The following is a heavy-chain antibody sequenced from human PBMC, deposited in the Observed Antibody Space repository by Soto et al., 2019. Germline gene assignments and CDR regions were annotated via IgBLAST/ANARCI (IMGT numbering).Heavy chain of an antibody. J-gene: IGHJ6*04. CDR1: GFTFSSYE. CDR3: ARDQEAGSFFPYYYGMDV. CDR2: ISSSGSTI. Sequence: GGSLRLSCATSGFTFSSYEMNWVRQAPGKGLEWVSYISSSGSTIYYADSVKGRFTISRDNAKNSLYLQMDSLRAEDTAVYYCARDQEAGSFFPYYYGMDVRSEGTTVTVSS. D-gene: IGHD6-13*01. V-gene: IGHV3-48*03.